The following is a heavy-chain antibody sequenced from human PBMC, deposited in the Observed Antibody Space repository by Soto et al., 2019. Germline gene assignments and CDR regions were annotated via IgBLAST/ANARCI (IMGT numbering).Heavy chain of an antibody. CDR1: GSTFSSYA. J-gene: IGHJ4*02. CDR2: ISGTGSTT. Sequence: GGSLRLSCSASGSTFSSYAMHWVRQAPGKGLEWVSLISGTGSTTYYADSVKGRFTISRDNSKNTLYLQMSSLRADDTAVYYCAAIRFWGQGTLVTVSS. CDR3: AAIRF. V-gene: IGHV3-23*01.